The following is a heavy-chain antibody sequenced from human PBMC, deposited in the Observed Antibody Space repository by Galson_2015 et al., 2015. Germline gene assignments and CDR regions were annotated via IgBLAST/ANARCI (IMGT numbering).Heavy chain of an antibody. CDR2: INAGNGNT. Sequence: SVKVSCKASGYTFTSYAMHWVRQAPGQRLEWMGWINAGNGNTKYPQKFQGRVTITRDTSASTAYMELSSLRSEDTAVYYCARGPRITMIVAHLLMNYWGQGTLVTVSS. CDR1: GYTFTSYA. V-gene: IGHV1-3*01. CDR3: ARGPRITMIVAHLLMNY. D-gene: IGHD3-22*01. J-gene: IGHJ4*02.